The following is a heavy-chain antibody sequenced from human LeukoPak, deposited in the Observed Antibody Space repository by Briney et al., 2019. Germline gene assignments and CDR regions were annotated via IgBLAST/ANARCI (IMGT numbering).Heavy chain of an antibody. CDR2: ISSSSSYI. D-gene: IGHD4-23*01. CDR3: ARPDYGGNSGEYYYYGMDV. Sequence: GGSLRLSCAASGFTFSSYSMNWVRQAPGKGLEWVSSISSSSSYIYYADSVKGRFTISRDNAKSSLFLQMNSLRAEDTAVYYCARPDYGGNSGEYYYYGMDVWGQGTTVTVSS. J-gene: IGHJ6*02. V-gene: IGHV3-21*01. CDR1: GFTFSSYS.